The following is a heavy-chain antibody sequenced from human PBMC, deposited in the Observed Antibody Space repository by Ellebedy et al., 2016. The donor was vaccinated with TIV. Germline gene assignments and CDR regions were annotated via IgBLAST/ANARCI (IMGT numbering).Heavy chain of an antibody. V-gene: IGHV1-18*01. D-gene: IGHD3-10*01. CDR3: ARYSGSGTYYRNGMDV. Sequence: AASVKVSCKASGYTFTSYGISWARQAPGQGLDWMGWISAYSGNTNYAQKFQGRVTMTTDTSTDTGYMELRSLRSDDTAVYYCARYSGSGTYYRNGMDVWGQGTTVTVSS. CDR1: GYTFTSYG. CDR2: ISAYSGNT. J-gene: IGHJ6*02.